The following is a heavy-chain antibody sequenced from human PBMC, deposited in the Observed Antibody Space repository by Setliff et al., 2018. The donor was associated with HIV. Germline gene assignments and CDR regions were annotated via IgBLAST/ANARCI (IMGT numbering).Heavy chain of an antibody. D-gene: IGHD4-17*01. CDR2: IYHSGST. CDR1: GDFFSSDYY. J-gene: IGHJ4*02. V-gene: IGHV4-38-2*02. Sequence: PSETLSLTCTVSGDFFSSDYYWGWIRQSPGKGLEWIGSIYHSGSTYYNPSLKSRLTISIDTSKNQSSLKLSSVTAADTAVYYCARDYSPATVTTFDYWGQGTLVTVSS. CDR3: ARDYSPATVTTFDY.